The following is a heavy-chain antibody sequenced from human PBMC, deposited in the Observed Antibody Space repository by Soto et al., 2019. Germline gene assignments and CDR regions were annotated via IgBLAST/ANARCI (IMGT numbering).Heavy chain of an antibody. CDR1: GASVTSSTYY. J-gene: IGHJ6*02. CDR3: ANDYGDYKSYYGMDV. V-gene: IGHV4-39*01. Sequence: QLQLQESGPGLVKPSETLSLTCTVSGASVTSSTYYWGWLRQPPGKGLEWIGSIYYSGSTYYNPSRRSRVTISVDTSKNQVSLKLTSVTAADTAVYYCANDYGDYKSYYGMDVWGQGTTVTVSS. D-gene: IGHD4-17*01. CDR2: IYYSGST.